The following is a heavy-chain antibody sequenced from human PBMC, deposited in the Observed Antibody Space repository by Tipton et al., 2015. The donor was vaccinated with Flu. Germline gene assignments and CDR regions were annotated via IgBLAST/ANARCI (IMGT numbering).Heavy chain of an antibody. CDR3: ESMTTVTSGDYYRMDV. V-gene: IGHV1-2*02. D-gene: IGHD4-11*01. CDR1: GYTFTGYY. Sequence: QSGAEVKKPGAAVKVSCKASGYTFTGYYMHWVRQAPGQGLEWMGWINPNSGGTNYAQKFQGRVTMTRDTSISTAYMELSRLRSDDTAVYYCESMTTVTSGDYYRMDVWRQGTAVTVS. CDR2: INPNSGGT. J-gene: IGHJ6*02.